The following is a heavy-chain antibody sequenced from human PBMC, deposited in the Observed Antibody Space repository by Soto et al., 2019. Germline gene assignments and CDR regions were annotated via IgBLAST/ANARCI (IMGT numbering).Heavy chain of an antibody. D-gene: IGHD6-13*01. V-gene: IGHV4-39*01. Sequence: QLQLQESGPGLVRPSETLSLTCSVSGGSITSRSSYWAWIRQPPGKGLEWIGTFFSGSTFSNPSLRSLVTISKDTSRNQFSLKLTSVAATDTAMYYCATTRGLAVGGSFNYWGQGALVTVSS. CDR1: GGSITSRSSY. CDR3: ATTRGLAVGGSFNY. J-gene: IGHJ4*02. CDR2: FFSGST.